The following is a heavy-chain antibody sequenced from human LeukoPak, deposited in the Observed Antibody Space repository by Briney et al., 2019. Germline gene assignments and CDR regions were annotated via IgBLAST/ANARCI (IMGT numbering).Heavy chain of an antibody. Sequence: PSETLSLTCTVSGNSVTSSDCYWGWMRQPPGKGLEWIGSIYYSVSTQYNPSLKSRVIISVDTSKNQFSLNLRSVTAADTAVYFCARLPGDGTAYYQYFFDYWGQGTLVTVSS. V-gene: IGHV4-39*07. J-gene: IGHJ4*02. D-gene: IGHD3-22*01. CDR1: GNSVTSSDCY. CDR3: ARLPGDGTAYYQYFFDY. CDR2: IYYSVST.